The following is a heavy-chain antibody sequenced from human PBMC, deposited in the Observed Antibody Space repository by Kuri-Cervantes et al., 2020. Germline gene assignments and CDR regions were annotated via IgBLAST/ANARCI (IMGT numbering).Heavy chain of an antibody. V-gene: IGHV3-11*04. D-gene: IGHD2-15*01. CDR3: ARALSPTHPGLLGRFDP. Sequence: GGSLRLSCAASGFTFSDYYMSWIRQAPGKGLEWVSYISSSGSTVYYADSVKGRFTISRDNAKNSLYLQMNSLRAEDTAVYYCARALSPTHPGLLGRFDPWGQGTLVTVSS. J-gene: IGHJ5*02. CDR2: ISSSGSTV. CDR1: GFTFSDYY.